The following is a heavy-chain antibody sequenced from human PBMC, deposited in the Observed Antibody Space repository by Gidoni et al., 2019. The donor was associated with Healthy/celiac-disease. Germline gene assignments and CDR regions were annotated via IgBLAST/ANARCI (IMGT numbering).Heavy chain of an antibody. V-gene: IGHV3-33*01. Sequence: QVQLVDSGGGVVQPGRSLRLPFAASGFPFSSQGLPWVRQAPGKGLGGVAVIWYDGSNKYYADSVKGRFTISRDNSNNTLYLQMNSLRAEDTAVYYCARGHSSSWTPSYYYYGMDVWGQGTTVTVSS. CDR3: ARGHSSSWTPSYYYYGMDV. CDR1: GFPFSSQG. J-gene: IGHJ6*02. D-gene: IGHD6-13*01. CDR2: IWYDGSNK.